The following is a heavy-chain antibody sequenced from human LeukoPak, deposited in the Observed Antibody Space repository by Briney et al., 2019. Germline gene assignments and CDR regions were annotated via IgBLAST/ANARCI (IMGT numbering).Heavy chain of an antibody. CDR1: GGSISSSTNY. CDR2: IYYSGST. D-gene: IGHD6-13*01. Sequence: SETLSLTCTVSGGSISSSTNYWGWIRQPPGKGLEWIGYIYYSGSTNYNPSLKSRVTISVDTSKNQFSLKLSSVTAADTAVYYCARVIAAAGTNYYYGMDVWGQGTTVTVSS. J-gene: IGHJ6*02. V-gene: IGHV4-61*05. CDR3: ARVIAAAGTNYYYGMDV.